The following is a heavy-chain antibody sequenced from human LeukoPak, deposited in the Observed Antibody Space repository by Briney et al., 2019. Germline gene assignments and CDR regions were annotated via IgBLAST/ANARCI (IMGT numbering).Heavy chain of an antibody. CDR2: IIPILGIA. J-gene: IGHJ4*02. Sequence: SVKVSCKASGGTFSSYAISWVRQAPGQGLEWMGRIIPILGIANYAQKFQGRVTITADKSTSTAYMELRSLRSDDTAVYYCARGLPGEKAFGYWGQGTLVTVSS. V-gene: IGHV1-69*04. CDR1: GGTFSSYA. D-gene: IGHD2-2*01. CDR3: ARGLPGEKAFGY.